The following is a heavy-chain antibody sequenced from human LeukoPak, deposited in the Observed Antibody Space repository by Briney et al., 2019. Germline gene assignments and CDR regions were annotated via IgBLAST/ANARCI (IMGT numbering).Heavy chain of an antibody. CDR3: ARVPDTSGYFYYFDY. V-gene: IGHV4-59*01. D-gene: IGHD3-22*01. Sequence: AETLSLTCTVSGASIRTYYWGGIRQPPEKRPEWIGHISYSGGTNYNPSLKSRVTISMDTSKNQFSLNLSSVTAADTAVYYCARVPDTSGYFYYFDYWGRGTLVTVSS. CDR1: GASIRTYY. CDR2: ISYSGGT. J-gene: IGHJ4*02.